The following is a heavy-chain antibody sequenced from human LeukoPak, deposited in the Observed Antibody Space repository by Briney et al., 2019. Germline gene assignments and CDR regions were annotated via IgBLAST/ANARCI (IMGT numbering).Heavy chain of an antibody. Sequence: ASVKVSCKASGYTFTSYDINWVRQATGQGLEWMGWMNPNSGNTGYAQKFQGRVTITRNTSISTAYMELSSLRSEDTAVYYCARSAITFGGVIGPFDYWGQGTLVTVSS. CDR2: MNPNSGNT. D-gene: IGHD3-16*02. J-gene: IGHJ4*02. CDR1: GYTFTSYD. V-gene: IGHV1-8*03. CDR3: ARSAITFGGVIGPFDY.